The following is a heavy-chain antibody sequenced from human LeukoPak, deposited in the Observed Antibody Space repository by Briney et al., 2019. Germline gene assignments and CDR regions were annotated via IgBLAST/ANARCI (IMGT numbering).Heavy chain of an antibody. D-gene: IGHD6-6*01. CDR1: GGSISSYY. CDR3: ARLYSSSSQKTYYYYGMDV. J-gene: IGHJ6*02. Sequence: SETLSLTSSVSGGSISSYYWSWIRQPPGKGLEWIGCIFYSGSTNYNPSLKSRVTISVDTSKNQFSLKLSSVTAADTAVYYCARLYSSSSQKTYYYYGMDVWGQGTTVTVSS. V-gene: IGHV4-59*08. CDR2: IFYSGST.